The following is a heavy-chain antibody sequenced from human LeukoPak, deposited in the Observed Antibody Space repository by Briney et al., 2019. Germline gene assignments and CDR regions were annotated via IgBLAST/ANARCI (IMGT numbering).Heavy chain of an antibody. Sequence: SQTLSLTCAISGDSVSSTAAWNWIRQSPSRGLEWLGRTYYRSTWYYDYAISVKGRISITPDTSKNQFSLQLNSVTHEDTAVYYCARDRNFLDYWGQGTLVTVSS. D-gene: IGHD1-14*01. V-gene: IGHV6-1*01. J-gene: IGHJ4*02. CDR1: GDSVSSTAA. CDR3: ARDRNFLDY. CDR2: TYYRSTWYY.